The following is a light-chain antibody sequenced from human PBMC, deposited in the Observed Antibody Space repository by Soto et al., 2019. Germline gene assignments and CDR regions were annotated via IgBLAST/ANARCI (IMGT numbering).Light chain of an antibody. J-gene: IGKJ1*01. Sequence: EIVMTQSPATLSVSPGERATLSCRASQSVASNLAWYQQKPGQAPRLLIYGASTRATGIPARFSGSGSGTEFTLPISSLQSEDFATYYCQHYNNWPPWTFGQGTKVEIK. CDR1: QSVASN. CDR2: GAS. V-gene: IGKV3-15*01. CDR3: QHYNNWPPWT.